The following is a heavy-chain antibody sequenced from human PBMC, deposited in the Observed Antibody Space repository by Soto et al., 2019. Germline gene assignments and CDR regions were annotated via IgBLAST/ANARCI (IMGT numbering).Heavy chain of an antibody. J-gene: IGHJ4*02. CDR2: IKEDGSEK. D-gene: IGHD6-19*01. CDR3: VHVAV. V-gene: IGHV3-7*05. Sequence: EVQVVESGGGLVQPGGSLRLSCAVSGFALSRYWMRWVRQAPGKGLEWVANIKEDGSEKHYVYSVNGRFTISRANAKNSLYLQMNSLRAEDTAVYYCVHVAVRGQGTRVTVSS. CDR1: GFALSRYW.